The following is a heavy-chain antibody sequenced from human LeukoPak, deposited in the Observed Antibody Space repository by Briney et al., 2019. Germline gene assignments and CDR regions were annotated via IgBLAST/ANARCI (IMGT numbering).Heavy chain of an antibody. CDR3: AKGFYSHQGYCSGGSCYSYNWFDP. CDR1: GFTFSSYG. V-gene: IGHV3-30*02. Sequence: GGSLRLSCAASGFTFSSYGMHWVRQAPGKGLEWVAFIRYDGSNKYYADSVKGRFTISRDNSKNTLYLQMNSLRAEDTAVYYCAKGFYSHQGYCSGGSCYSYNWFDPWGQGTLVTVSS. D-gene: IGHD2-15*01. CDR2: IRYDGSNK. J-gene: IGHJ5*02.